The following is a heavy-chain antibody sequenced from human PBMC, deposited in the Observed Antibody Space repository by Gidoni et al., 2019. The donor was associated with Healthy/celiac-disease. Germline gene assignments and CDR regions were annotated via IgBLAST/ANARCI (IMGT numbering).Heavy chain of an antibody. CDR2: INHSGST. V-gene: IGHV4-34*01. J-gene: IGHJ4*02. Sequence: IRQPPGKGLEWIGEINHSGSTNYNPSLKSRVTISVDTSKNQFSLKLSSVTAADTAVYYCARAPWGHWGQGTLVTVSS. D-gene: IGHD3-16*01. CDR3: ARAPWGH.